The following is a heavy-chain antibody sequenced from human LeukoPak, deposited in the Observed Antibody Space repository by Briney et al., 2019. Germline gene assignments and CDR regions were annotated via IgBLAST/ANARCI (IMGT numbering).Heavy chain of an antibody. J-gene: IGHJ4*02. CDR1: GFTFSSYA. CDR2: ISGSGGRT. CDR3: AKGDREGAAGGTGFDY. Sequence: PGGSLRLSCAASGFTFSSYAMSWVRQAPGKGLEWVSAISGSGGRTYYADSVKGRFTFSRDNFKNTLSLQMNSLRLEDTAVYYCAKGDREGAAGGTGFDYWGQGTLVTVSS. D-gene: IGHD6-13*01. V-gene: IGHV3-23*01.